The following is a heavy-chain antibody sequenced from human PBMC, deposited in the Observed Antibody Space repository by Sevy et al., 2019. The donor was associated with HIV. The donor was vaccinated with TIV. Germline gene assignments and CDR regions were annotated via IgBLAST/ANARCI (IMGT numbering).Heavy chain of an antibody. D-gene: IGHD6-13*01. CDR1: GFTFSTYS. Sequence: GGSLRLSCAASGFTFSTYSMNWVRQAPGKGLEWVSSISSRSSHIYYADSVKGRFTVSRDNAKNSVYLQMNSLRAEDTAMYYCTRVRGGVAASGDYWGQGTLVTVSS. CDR2: ISSRSSHI. CDR3: TRVRGGVAASGDY. J-gene: IGHJ4*02. V-gene: IGHV3-21*06.